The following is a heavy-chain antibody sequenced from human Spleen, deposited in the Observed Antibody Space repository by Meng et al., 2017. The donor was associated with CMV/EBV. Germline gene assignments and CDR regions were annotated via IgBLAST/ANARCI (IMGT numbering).Heavy chain of an antibody. D-gene: IGHD5-18*01. CDR2: INHSGST. CDR1: GGSFSGYY. CDR3: ARGKGSGWIQPFDY. J-gene: IGHJ4*02. V-gene: IGHV4-34*01. Sequence: GGSFSGYYRGWIRQPPGKGLEWIGEINHSGSTNYNPSLKSRVTISVDTSKNQFSLKLSSVTAADTAVYYYARGKGSGWIQPFDYWGQGTLVTVSS.